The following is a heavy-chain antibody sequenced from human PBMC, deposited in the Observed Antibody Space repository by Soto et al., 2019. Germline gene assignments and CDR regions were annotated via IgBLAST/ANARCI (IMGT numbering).Heavy chain of an antibody. CDR3: ARTTVTTREYYFDY. Sequence: SETLSLTCTVSGCSISSSSYYWGWIRQPPGKGLEWIGSIYYSGSTYYNPSLKSRVTISVDTSKNQFSLKLSSVTAADTAVYFCARTTVTTREYYFDYWGQGTLVTVSS. J-gene: IGHJ4*02. CDR1: GCSISSSSYY. V-gene: IGHV4-39*01. D-gene: IGHD4-17*01. CDR2: IYYSGST.